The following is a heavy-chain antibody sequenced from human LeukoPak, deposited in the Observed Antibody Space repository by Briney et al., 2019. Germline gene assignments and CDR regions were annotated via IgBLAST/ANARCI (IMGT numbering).Heavy chain of an antibody. V-gene: IGHV4-34*01. CDR2: IYYTGST. Sequence: SETLSLTCAVYGGSFSGYYWGWIRQPPGKGLEWIGNIYYTGSTYYNPSLKSRVTISVDTSKNQFSLKLSAVTAADTAVYYCSSVRRGFGESSKYYSYYYMDVWGNGTTVTISS. CDR3: SSVRRGFGESSKYYSYYYMDV. CDR1: GGSFSGYY. D-gene: IGHD3-10*01. J-gene: IGHJ6*03.